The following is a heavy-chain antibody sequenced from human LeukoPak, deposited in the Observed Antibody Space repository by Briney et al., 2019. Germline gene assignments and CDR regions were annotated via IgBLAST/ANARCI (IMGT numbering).Heavy chain of an antibody. D-gene: IGHD3-9*01. V-gene: IGHV4-61*02. CDR2: IYTSGST. Sequence: PSETLSLTCTVSGGSISSGSYYWSWIRQPAGKGLEWIGRIYTSGSTNYNPSLKSRVTISVDTSKNQFSLKLSSVTAADTAVYYCASGVNDILTGYYYYYYMDVWGKGTTVTVSS. J-gene: IGHJ6*03. CDR3: ASGVNDILTGYYYYYYMDV. CDR1: GGSISSGSYY.